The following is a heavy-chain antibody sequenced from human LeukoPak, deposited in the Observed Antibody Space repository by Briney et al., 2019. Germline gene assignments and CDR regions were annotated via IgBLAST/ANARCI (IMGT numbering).Heavy chain of an antibody. CDR2: ISSSGSTI. CDR3: AIDPPDSGWAFWS. CDR1: GFTFSSYE. Sequence: GGSLRLSCAASGFTFSSYEMNWVRQAPGKGLEWVSYISSSGSTIYYADSVKGRFTISRDNAKNSLYLQMDSLRTEDTAVYYCAIDPPDSGWAFWSWGQGALVTVSS. J-gene: IGHJ5*02. V-gene: IGHV3-48*03. D-gene: IGHD6-19*01.